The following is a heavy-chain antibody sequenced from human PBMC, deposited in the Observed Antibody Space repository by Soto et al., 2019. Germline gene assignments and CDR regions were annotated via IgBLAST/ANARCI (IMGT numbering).Heavy chain of an antibody. CDR1: GGSISSYY. CDR3: AREIGGDGYNFFDY. Sequence: PSETLSLTCTVSGGSISSYYWSWIRQPPGKGLEWIGYIYYSGSTNYNPSLKSRVTISVDTSKNQFSLKLSSVTAADTAVYYCAREIGGDGYNFFDYWGQGTLVTVSS. CDR2: IYYSGST. V-gene: IGHV4-59*01. J-gene: IGHJ4*02. D-gene: IGHD5-12*01.